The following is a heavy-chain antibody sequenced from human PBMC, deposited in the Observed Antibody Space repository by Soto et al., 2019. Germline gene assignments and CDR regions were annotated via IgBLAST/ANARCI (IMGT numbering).Heavy chain of an antibody. V-gene: IGHV1-18*01. CDR2: ISAYNGNT. CDR3: AMTPPPSGYCDSTSCQTGSDH. CDR1: GFTFTSYG. D-gene: IGHD2-2*01. Sequence: QVQLVQSGAEVKQPGASVKVSCKASGFTFTSYGFSWVRQAPGPGLELMGWISAYNGNTYYAQKFQDRVTLTTDTNTSTVYMDLGSLRSADTAMYYCAMTPPPSGYCDSTSCQTGSDHWGEGTLVTVSS. J-gene: IGHJ5*02.